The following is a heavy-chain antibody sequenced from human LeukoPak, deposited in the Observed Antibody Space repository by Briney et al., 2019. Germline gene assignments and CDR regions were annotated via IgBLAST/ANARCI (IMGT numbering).Heavy chain of an antibody. D-gene: IGHD2-15*01. V-gene: IGHV4-30-4*08. CDR1: GGSISSGDYY. Sequence: PSQTLSLTCTVSGGSISSGDYYWSWIRQPPGKGLEWIGYIYYSGSTYYNPSLKSRVTISVDTSKNQFSLKLSSVTAADTAVYYCARRRGGSSWFHAALDYYYYYYMDVWGKGTTVTVSS. CDR3: ARRRGGSSWFHAALDYYYYYYMDV. CDR2: IYYSGST. J-gene: IGHJ6*03.